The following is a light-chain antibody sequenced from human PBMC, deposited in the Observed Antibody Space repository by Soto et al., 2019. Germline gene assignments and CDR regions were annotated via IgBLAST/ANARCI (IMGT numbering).Light chain of an antibody. CDR1: ESVDRY. J-gene: IGKJ5*01. Sequence: TQSPYALSVSVGQRATLSCRASESVDRYLAWYQQKPGQAPRLLIYAASTRATGVPSRFSGSGSGTEFTLTISSLQPEDSLTYYCQQANSLPITFGQGTRLEIK. CDR3: QQANSLPIT. V-gene: IGKV3-15*01. CDR2: AAS.